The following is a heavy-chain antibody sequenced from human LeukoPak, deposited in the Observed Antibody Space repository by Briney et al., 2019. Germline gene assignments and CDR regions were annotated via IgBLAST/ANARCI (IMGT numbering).Heavy chain of an antibody. CDR3: AKGSSSSDWFDP. D-gene: IGHD6-6*01. V-gene: IGHV1-69*13. Sequence: SVKASCKASGGTFSSYAISWVRQAPGQGLEWMGGIIPIFGTANYAQKFQGRVTITADESTSTAYMELSSLRSEDTAVYYCAKGSSSSDWFDPWGQGTLVTVSS. J-gene: IGHJ5*02. CDR2: IIPIFGTA. CDR1: GGTFSSYA.